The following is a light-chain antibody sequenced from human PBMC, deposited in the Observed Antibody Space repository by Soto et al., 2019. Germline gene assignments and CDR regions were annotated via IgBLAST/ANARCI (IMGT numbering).Light chain of an antibody. CDR3: SSHTSGSTRV. CDR2: EVT. J-gene: IGLJ1*01. Sequence: QSVLTQPASVSGSPGQSIAISCTGTSSDVGGYDYVSWYQQQPDKAPKLMIYEVTKRPSGVSNRFSGSKYVNTASLTISGLQAEDEADYYCSSHTSGSTRVFGTGTKLTVL. CDR1: SSDVGGYDY. V-gene: IGLV2-14*01.